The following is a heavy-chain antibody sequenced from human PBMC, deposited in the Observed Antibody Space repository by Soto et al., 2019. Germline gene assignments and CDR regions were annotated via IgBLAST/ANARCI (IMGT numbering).Heavy chain of an antibody. V-gene: IGHV3-30-3*01. CDR3: ARDPGKVRVNNWFDP. Sequence: QVQLVESGGGVVQPGRSPRLSCAASGFTFSSYAMHWVRQAPGKGLEWVAVISYDGSNKYYADSVKGRFTISRDNSKNTLYLQMNSLRAEDTAVYYCARDPGKVRVNNWFDPWGQGTLVTVSS. CDR1: GFTFSSYA. CDR2: ISYDGSNK. J-gene: IGHJ5*02. D-gene: IGHD3-10*01.